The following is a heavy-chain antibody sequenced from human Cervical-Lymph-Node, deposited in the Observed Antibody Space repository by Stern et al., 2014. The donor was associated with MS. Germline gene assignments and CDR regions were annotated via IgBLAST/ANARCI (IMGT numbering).Heavy chain of an antibody. CDR1: GGSFSGYY. J-gene: IGHJ4*02. CDR3: ACRRRGPIGY. V-gene: IGHV4-34*01. D-gene: IGHD3-10*01. Sequence: QVQLQQWGAGLLKPSETLSLTCAVYGGSFSGYYWSWIRQPPGKGMEWIGKITHRGSTNYNPSLKSRFTISVDTSKNQFSLKLSSVTAADTAVYYCACRRRGPIGYWGQGTLVTVSS. CDR2: ITHRGST.